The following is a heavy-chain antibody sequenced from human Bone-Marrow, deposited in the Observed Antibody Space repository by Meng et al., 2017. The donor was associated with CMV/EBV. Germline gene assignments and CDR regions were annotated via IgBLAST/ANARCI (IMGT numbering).Heavy chain of an antibody. J-gene: IGHJ4*02. CDR2: ISAYNGNT. Sequence: ASVKVSCKASGYTFTSYGISWVRQAPGQGLEWMGWISAYNGNTNYAQKLQGRVTLTRDTSINTGYMELTRLTSDDTAVYYCARDNNWGPDYWGQGTLVTVSS. V-gene: IGHV1-18*01. D-gene: IGHD7-27*01. CDR1: GYTFTSYG. CDR3: ARDNNWGPDY.